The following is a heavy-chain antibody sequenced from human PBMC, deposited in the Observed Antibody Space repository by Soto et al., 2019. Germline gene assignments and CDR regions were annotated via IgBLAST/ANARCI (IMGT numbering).Heavy chain of an antibody. CDR1: GDTFPSYW. D-gene: IGHD3-22*01. V-gene: IGHV5-51*01. CDR2: IYPGDSET. J-gene: IGHJ3*02. Sequence: PGESLKISCKGSGDTFPSYWIAWVRQMSGKGLEWMGIIYPGDSETRYSPSFQGQVTISADKSIKTAYLQWSSLKASDTAMYYCARLTYYYARSGHYTDPDDDFDIWGQGTMVTVSS. CDR3: ARLTYYYARSGHYTDPDDDFDI.